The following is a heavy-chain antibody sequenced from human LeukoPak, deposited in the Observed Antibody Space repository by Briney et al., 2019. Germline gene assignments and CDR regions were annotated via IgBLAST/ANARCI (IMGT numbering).Heavy chain of an antibody. CDR2: IRGSGDSA. CDR3: AKEKLGDYYGLGMGMDV. D-gene: IGHD3-10*01. V-gene: IGHV3-23*01. Sequence: AGGSLRLSCAASGFTFSSYAMSWVRQAPGKGLEWVSAIRGSGDSAYYVDSVKGRFTISRDNSKNTLYLQMNSLRAEDTAVYYCAKEKLGDYYGLGMGMDVWGKGTTVTISS. CDR1: GFTFSSYA. J-gene: IGHJ6*04.